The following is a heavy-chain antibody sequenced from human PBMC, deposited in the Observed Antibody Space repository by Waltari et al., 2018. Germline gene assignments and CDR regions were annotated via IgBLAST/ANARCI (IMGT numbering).Heavy chain of an antibody. J-gene: IGHJ6*02. CDR2: IYYSGST. CDR3: AAVIAAAGTPYYYYYGMDV. Sequence: QLQLQESGPGLVKPSETLSLTCTVSGGSISSSSYYWGWIRQPPGKGLEWIGSIYYSGSTYYTPSLKSRVTISVDTSKNQFSLKLSSVTAADTAVYYCAAVIAAAGTPYYYYYGMDVWGQGTTVTVSS. V-gene: IGHV4-39*01. D-gene: IGHD6-13*01. CDR1: GGSISSSSYY.